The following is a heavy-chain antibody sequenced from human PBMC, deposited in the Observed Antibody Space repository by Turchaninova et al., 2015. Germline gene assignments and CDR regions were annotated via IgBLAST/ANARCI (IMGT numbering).Heavy chain of an antibody. J-gene: IGHJ4*02. CDR3: ARGGKGYCSGGSCYSSYFDY. CDR1: GGSFSGYY. Sequence: QVQLQQWGAGLLKPSETLSLTCADYGGSFSGYYWSWLRQPPGQWREWIGAINHSGSTNYNPSLRIRVTRAVDTSDNQCSLSLSSVTAADTAVYYWARGGKGYCSGGSCYSSYFDYWGQGTLVTVSS. CDR2: INHSGST. V-gene: IGHV4-34*01. D-gene: IGHD2-15*01.